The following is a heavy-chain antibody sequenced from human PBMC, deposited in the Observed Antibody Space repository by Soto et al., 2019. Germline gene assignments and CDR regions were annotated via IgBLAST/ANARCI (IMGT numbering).Heavy chain of an antibody. Sequence: PGGSLRLSCAASGFTFSDYYMSWIRQAPGKGLEWVSYISSSGSTIYYADSVKGRFTISRHNSKNTLYLQMNSLRAEDTAVYYCASRSASLLWFGESPRDAFDIWGQGTMVTVSS. J-gene: IGHJ3*02. D-gene: IGHD3-10*01. CDR1: GFTFSDYY. V-gene: IGHV3-11*01. CDR3: ASRSASLLWFGESPRDAFDI. CDR2: ISSSGSTI.